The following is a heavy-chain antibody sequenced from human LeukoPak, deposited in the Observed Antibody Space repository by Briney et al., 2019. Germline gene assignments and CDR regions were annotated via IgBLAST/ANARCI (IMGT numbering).Heavy chain of an antibody. J-gene: IGHJ4*02. Sequence: ASVKVSCKASGYTFTSHYMHWVRQAPGQGLEWMGIINPSGGSTSYAQKFQGRVTMTRDTSTSTVYMELSSLRSEDTAVYYCASPIGVAAAGTGPWLWGQGTLVTVSS. CDR3: ASPIGVAAAGTGPWL. CDR2: INPSGGST. CDR1: GYTFTSHY. D-gene: IGHD6-13*01. V-gene: IGHV1-46*01.